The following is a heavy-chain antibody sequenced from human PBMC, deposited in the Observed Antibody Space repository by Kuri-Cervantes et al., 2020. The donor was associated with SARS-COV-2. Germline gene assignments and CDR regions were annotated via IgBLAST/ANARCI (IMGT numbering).Heavy chain of an antibody. CDR1: GGSISSSSYY. CDR3: ASLRGYSYGSFDY. J-gene: IGHJ4*02. V-gene: IGHV4-39*07. CDR2: IYYSGST. Sequence: GSLRLSCTVSGGSISSSSYYWGWIRQPPGKGLEWIGSIYYSGSTYYNPSLKSRVTISVDTSKNQFSLKLSSVTAADTAVYYCASLRGYSYGSFDYWGQGTLVTVSS. D-gene: IGHD5-18*01.